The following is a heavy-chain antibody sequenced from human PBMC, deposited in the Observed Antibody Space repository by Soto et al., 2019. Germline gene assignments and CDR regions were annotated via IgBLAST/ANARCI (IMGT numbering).Heavy chain of an antibody. CDR2: IYYSGST. CDR3: AGGVIVKPYYFDY. Sequence: SETLSLTCTVSGGSISSYYWSWIRQPPGKGLEWIGYIYYSGSTNYNPSLKSRVTISVDTSKNQFSLKLSSVTAADTAVYYCAGGVIVKPYYFDYWGQGTLVTVSS. D-gene: IGHD3-16*02. J-gene: IGHJ4*02. CDR1: GGSISSYY. V-gene: IGHV4-59*01.